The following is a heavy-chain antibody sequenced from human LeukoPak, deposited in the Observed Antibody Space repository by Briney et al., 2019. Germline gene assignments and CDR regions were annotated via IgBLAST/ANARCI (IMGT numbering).Heavy chain of an antibody. J-gene: IGHJ4*02. Sequence: GGSLRLSCAASGFTFSSYSMNWVRQAPGEGLEWVASISISSSYIYYADSVKGRFTIARDNAKNSLYLQMTSLRAADTAVYYCATNRDRGYDLDSWGQGTLVTVSS. CDR1: GFTFSSYS. V-gene: IGHV3-21*01. CDR3: ATNRDRGYDLDS. D-gene: IGHD5-12*01. CDR2: ISISSSYI.